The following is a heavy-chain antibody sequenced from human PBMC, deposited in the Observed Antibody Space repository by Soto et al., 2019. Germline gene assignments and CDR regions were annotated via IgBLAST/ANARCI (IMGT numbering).Heavy chain of an antibody. Sequence: PSETLSLTCAVYGGSFSGYYWSWIRQPPGKGLEWIGEINHSGSTNYNPSLKSRVTISVDTSKNQFSLKLSSVTAADTAVYYCATSAGTGRYFDYWGQGTLVTVSS. CDR1: GGSFSGYY. J-gene: IGHJ4*02. V-gene: IGHV4-34*01. D-gene: IGHD6-13*01. CDR3: ATSAGTGRYFDY. CDR2: INHSGST.